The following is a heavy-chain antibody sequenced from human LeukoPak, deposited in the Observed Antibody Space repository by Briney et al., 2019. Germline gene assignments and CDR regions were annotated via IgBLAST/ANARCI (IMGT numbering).Heavy chain of an antibody. CDR3: ARRAFYGAGNDPLDY. CDR1: GYSFTRYW. D-gene: IGHD3-10*01. CDR2: INPADSDT. Sequence: GESLKISCRGSGYSFTRYWIAWVRQMPGKGLEWMAIINPADSDTRYDPSFHGQVTISADKSIRAAYLQWRTLKASDSAIYYCARRAFYGAGNDPLDYWGQGTLVTVSS. V-gene: IGHV5-51*01. J-gene: IGHJ4*02.